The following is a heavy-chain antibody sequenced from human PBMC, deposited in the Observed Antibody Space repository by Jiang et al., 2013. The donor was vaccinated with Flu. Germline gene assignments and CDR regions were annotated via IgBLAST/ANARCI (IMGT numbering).Heavy chain of an antibody. J-gene: IGHJ4*02. D-gene: IGHD2-15*01. V-gene: IGHV4-34*01. CDR2: INHSGST. CDR1: GGSFSGYY. Sequence: PSETLSLTCAVYGGSFSGYYWSWIRQPPGKGLEWIGEINHSGSTNYNPSLKSRVTISVDTSKNQFSLKLSSVTAADTAVYYCARGRRGGSSERGLYWGQGTLVTVSS. CDR3: ARGRRGGSSERGLY.